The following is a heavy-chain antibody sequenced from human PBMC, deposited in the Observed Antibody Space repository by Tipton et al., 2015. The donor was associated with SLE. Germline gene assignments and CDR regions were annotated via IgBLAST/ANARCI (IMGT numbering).Heavy chain of an antibody. CDR3: ARLESKAGYYYYYMDV. Sequence: TLSLTCTVSGGSISSGDYYWTWIRQPAGKGLEWIGRIYTTGTTNYSPSLESRVTMSLDKSKNQFSLRLSSVTAADTAVYYCARLESKAGYYYYYMDVGGKGTTVTVSS. J-gene: IGHJ6*03. CDR2: IYTTGTT. CDR1: GGSISSGDYY. V-gene: IGHV4-61*02. D-gene: IGHD3-3*01.